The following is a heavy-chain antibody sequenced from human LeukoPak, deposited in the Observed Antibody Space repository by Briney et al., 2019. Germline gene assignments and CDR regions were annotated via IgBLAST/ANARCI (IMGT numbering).Heavy chain of an antibody. D-gene: IGHD1-26*01. CDR1: GGSISSSSYY. CDR2: IYYSGST. J-gene: IGHJ4*02. Sequence: SETLSLTCTVSGGSISSSSYYWGWIRQPPGKGLEWIGSIYYSGSTYYNASLKSRVTISVDTSKNQFSLKLSSVTAADTAVYYCARPGSLWELNDWGQGTLVTVSS. CDR3: ARPGSLWELND. V-gene: IGHV4-39*07.